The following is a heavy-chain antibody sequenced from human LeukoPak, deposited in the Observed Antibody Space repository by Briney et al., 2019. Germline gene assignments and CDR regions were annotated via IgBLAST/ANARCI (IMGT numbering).Heavy chain of an antibody. CDR3: ARDWYGGYSYGTSFDY. Sequence: ASVKVSCKASGYTFTSYGISWVRQAPGQGLEWMGWISAYNDNTNYAQKLQGRVSMTTDTSTSTAYMDLRSLTSDDTAVYFCARDWYGGYSYGTSFDYWGQGTLVTVSS. CDR2: ISAYNDNT. V-gene: IGHV1-18*01. J-gene: IGHJ4*02. CDR1: GYTFTSYG. D-gene: IGHD5-18*01.